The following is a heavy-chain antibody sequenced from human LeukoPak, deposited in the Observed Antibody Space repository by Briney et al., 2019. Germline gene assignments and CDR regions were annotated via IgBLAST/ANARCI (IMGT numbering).Heavy chain of an antibody. J-gene: IGHJ4*02. CDR2: VYYSGST. CDR3: ASGDNDPLFDY. CDR1: GGSISSGGYY. D-gene: IGHD1-1*01. V-gene: IGHV4-31*03. Sequence: SETLSLTCTVSGGSISSGGYYWSWIRQHPGKGLEWIGSVYYSGSTNYNPSLQGRVTISLDTSRNQFSLKLSSVTAADTAVYYCASGDNDPLFDYWGQGTLVTVSS.